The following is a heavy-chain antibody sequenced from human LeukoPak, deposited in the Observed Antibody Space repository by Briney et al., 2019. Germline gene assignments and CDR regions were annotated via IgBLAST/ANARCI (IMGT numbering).Heavy chain of an antibody. CDR3: AREVVVTATNYWYFDL. CDR1: GFTFSTYD. Sequence: SGGSLRLSCAASGFTFSTYDMHWVRQATGKGLEWVSAIGRAGDTHYPGSVKGRFTISRDNAKNSLYLQMNSLRAEDTAVYYCAREVVVTATNYWYFDLWGRGTLVTVSS. D-gene: IGHD2-21*02. V-gene: IGHV3-13*04. J-gene: IGHJ2*01. CDR2: IGRAGDT.